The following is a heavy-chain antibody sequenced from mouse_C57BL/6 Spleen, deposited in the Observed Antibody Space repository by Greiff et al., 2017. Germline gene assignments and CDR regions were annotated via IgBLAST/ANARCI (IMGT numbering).Heavy chain of an antibody. CDR1: GYTFTEYT. CDR2: FYPGSGSI. V-gene: IGHV1-62-2*01. D-gene: IGHD4-1*01. CDR3: ARHEGGNWDDWYFDV. J-gene: IGHJ1*03. Sequence: VKVVESGAELVEPGASVKLSCKASGYTFTEYTIHWVKQRSGQGLEWIGWFYPGSGSIKYNEKFKDKATLTADKSSSTVYMELSRLTSEDSAVYFCARHEGGNWDDWYFDVWGTGTTVTVSS.